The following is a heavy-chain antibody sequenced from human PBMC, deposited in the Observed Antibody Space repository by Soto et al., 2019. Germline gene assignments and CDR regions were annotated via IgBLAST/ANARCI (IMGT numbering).Heavy chain of an antibody. CDR1: GFTFSTYG. J-gene: IGHJ4*02. Sequence: GGSLRLSCAASGFTFSTYGMHWVRQAPGKGLEWVAVISYDGSNKYYRDSVKGRFTISRDHSKNTLYLQMNSLRAEDTAVYYCAKSQVEWLYKPFDYWGQGTLVTVSS. CDR2: ISYDGSNK. D-gene: IGHD3-3*01. V-gene: IGHV3-30*18. CDR3: AKSQVEWLYKPFDY.